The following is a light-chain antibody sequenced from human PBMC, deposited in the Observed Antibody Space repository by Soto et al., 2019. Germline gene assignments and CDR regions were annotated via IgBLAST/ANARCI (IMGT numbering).Light chain of an antibody. CDR1: SSDVGGYKY. Sequence: QSVLTQPRSVSGSHGQSVTISCTGTSSDVGGYKYVSWYQQHPGKAPKVMIYDVSMRPSGVPDRFSGSKSGNTASLTISGLQAEDEADYYCCSYAGSYFYVFGTGTKVTVL. V-gene: IGLV2-11*01. CDR3: CSYAGSYFYV. CDR2: DVS. J-gene: IGLJ1*01.